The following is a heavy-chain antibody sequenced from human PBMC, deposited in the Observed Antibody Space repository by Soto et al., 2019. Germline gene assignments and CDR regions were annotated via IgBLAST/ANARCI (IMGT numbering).Heavy chain of an antibody. V-gene: IGHV4-31*03. CDR3: ARVSDDILPGYPNWFDP. D-gene: IGHD3-9*01. J-gene: IGHJ5*02. CDR2: IYYSGST. Sequence: HVQLQESGPGLVKPSQTLSLTCTVSGGSISSAGYYWSWIRQHPGKGLEWIGNIYYSGSTHYNPSLKSRVTLSLPTSKTQFSLKLNSVTAADTAVYYCARVSDDILPGYPNWFDPCGQGTLVTVSS. CDR1: GGSISSAGYY.